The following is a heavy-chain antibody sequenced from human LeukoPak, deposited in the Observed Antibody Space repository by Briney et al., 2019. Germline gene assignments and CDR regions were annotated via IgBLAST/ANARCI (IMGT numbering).Heavy chain of an antibody. Sequence: GGSLRLSCAASGFTVSSNYMNWVRQAPGKGLEWVSFIDYSGRSTYYADSVKGRFTISRGNSRNSLYLEMNNLRAEDTAVYYCAKWLHYWGQGTLVTVSS. V-gene: IGHV3-48*03. D-gene: IGHD5-12*01. J-gene: IGHJ4*02. CDR3: AKWLHY. CDR2: IDYSGRST. CDR1: GFTVSSNY.